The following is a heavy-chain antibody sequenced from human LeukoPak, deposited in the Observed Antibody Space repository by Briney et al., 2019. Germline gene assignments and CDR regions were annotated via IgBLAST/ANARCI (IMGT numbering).Heavy chain of an antibody. V-gene: IGHV3-13*01. CDR1: GFTFSSYD. D-gene: IGHD2/OR15-2a*01. CDR3: ARANSIAAFDI. Sequence: PGGSLTLSCAASGFTFSSYDMHWVRQATGKGLEWVSAIGTAGDTYYPGSVKGRFTISRENAKNSLYLQMNSLRAGDTAVYYCARANSIAAFDIWGQGTMVTVSS. CDR2: IGTAGDT. J-gene: IGHJ3*02.